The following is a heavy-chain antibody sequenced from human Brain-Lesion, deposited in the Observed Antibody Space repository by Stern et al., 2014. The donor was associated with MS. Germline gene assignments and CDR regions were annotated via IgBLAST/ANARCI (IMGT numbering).Heavy chain of an antibody. D-gene: IGHD4-17*01. CDR1: GGPISSHSYY. CDR3: ARDYGDLEFDL. Sequence: HVQLVESGPGLVKPSQTLSLTCTVSGGPISSHSYYWSWIRQPAGKGLEWIGRIYASGNTNYNPSLKRRVSISVDTSKNQLSLRLSSVTASDTAVYYCARDYGDLEFDLWGQGTLVTVSS. J-gene: IGHJ4*02. V-gene: IGHV4-61*02. CDR2: IYASGNT.